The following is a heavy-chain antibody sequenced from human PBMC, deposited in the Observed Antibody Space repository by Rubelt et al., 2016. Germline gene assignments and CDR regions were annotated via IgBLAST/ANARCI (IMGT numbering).Heavy chain of an antibody. Sequence: QVQLQESGPGLVKPSETLSLTCTVSGGSISSYYWSWIRQPPGKGLEWIGYIYYSGGTNYNPSLKSRVTISVDTSKNQFSLKMSSVTAADTAVYYCARPISVDDDAFDIWGQGTMVTVSS. V-gene: IGHV4-59*08. CDR1: GGSISSYY. CDR2: IYYSGGT. J-gene: IGHJ3*02. CDR3: ARPISVDDDAFDI. D-gene: IGHD4-23*01.